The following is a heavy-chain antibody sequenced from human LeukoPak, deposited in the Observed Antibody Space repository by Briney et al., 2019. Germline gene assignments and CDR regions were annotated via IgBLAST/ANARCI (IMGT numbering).Heavy chain of an antibody. CDR1: GGSISVYY. V-gene: IGHV4-34*01. D-gene: IGHD2-2*01. CDR3: ARAPSKSIVVVPAARSQRFDY. Sequence: SETLSLTCTVSGGSISVYYWSWIRQPPGKGLEWIGEINHSGSTNYNPSLKSRVTISVDTSKNQFSLKLSSVTAADTAVYYCARAPSKSIVVVPAARSQRFDYWGQGTLVTVSS. CDR2: INHSGST. J-gene: IGHJ4*02.